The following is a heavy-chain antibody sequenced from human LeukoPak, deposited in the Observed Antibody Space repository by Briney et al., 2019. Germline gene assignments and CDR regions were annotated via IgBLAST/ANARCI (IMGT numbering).Heavy chain of an antibody. CDR2: IVVGSGNT. CDR1: GFTFTSSA. CDR3: AAVRYCSSTSCSRHPIFDY. V-gene: IGHV1-58*02. Sequence: SVKLSCKASGFTFTSSAMQWVRQARGQRLEWIGWIVVGSGNTNYAQKFQERVTITRDMSTSTAYMELSSLRSEDTAVYYCAAVRYCSSTSCSRHPIFDYWGQGTLVTVSS. D-gene: IGHD2-2*01. J-gene: IGHJ4*02.